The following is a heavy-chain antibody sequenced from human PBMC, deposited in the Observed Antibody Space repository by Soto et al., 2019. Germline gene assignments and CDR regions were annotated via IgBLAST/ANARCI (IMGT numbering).Heavy chain of an antibody. J-gene: IGHJ6*03. CDR2: INSDGSVS. D-gene: IGHD2-15*01. Sequence: EVQLVESGGGLVQPGGSLRLSCAASGFTFSHYWMYWVRQAPGKGLVWVSRINSDGSVSSYADSVKGRLTISRDNVKNTLYLQMNSLRGEDTAVYYCARGDCVGGTWYSLAGSFYYYMDVWGTGTTVTVFS. CDR1: GFTFSHYW. V-gene: IGHV3-74*01. CDR3: ARGDCVGGTWYSLAGSFYYYMDV.